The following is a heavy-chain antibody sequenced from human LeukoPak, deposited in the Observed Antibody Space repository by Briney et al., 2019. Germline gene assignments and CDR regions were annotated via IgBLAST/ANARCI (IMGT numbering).Heavy chain of an antibody. D-gene: IGHD2-21*01. CDR2: ISVGGGDT. CDR1: GFIFSSYV. J-gene: IGHJ4*02. CDR3: AKLNLGEMAYFDS. V-gene: IGHV3-23*01. Sequence: GGSLRLSCEASGFIFSSYVMGWVRQAPGKGLEWVSSISVGGGDTFTADSVKGRFTITRENSKNTLYLQMMGLRVEDTAIYYCAKLNLGEMAYFDSWGQGIPVTVSS.